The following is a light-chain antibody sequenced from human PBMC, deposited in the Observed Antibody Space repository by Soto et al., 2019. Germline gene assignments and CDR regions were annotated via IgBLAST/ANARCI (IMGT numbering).Light chain of an antibody. CDR1: QSVSSSY. V-gene: IGKV3-20*01. Sequence: EIVLTQSPGTLSLSPGERATLSCRASQSVSSSYLAWYQQKPGEAPRLLIYGASSRATGIPDRFSGSGSGRELNLTISRLEPEDFAAYYCQQYGSSPYTFGQGTKLKIK. CDR2: GAS. J-gene: IGKJ2*01. CDR3: QQYGSSPYT.